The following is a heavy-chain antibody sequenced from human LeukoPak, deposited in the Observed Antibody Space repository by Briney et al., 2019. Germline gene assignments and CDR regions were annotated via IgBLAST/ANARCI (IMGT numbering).Heavy chain of an antibody. CDR2: IGGGGYST. CDR3: AKGSASMAGTPGDV. V-gene: IGHV3-23*01. D-gene: IGHD6-19*01. J-gene: IGHJ6*02. CDR1: GFTFSSYV. Sequence: GGSLRLSCAASGFTFSSYVMNWVRQAPGKGLEWVSTIGGGGYSTYYADSVKGRFTISRDNSKNTLFLQMNSLRAEDTAIYYCAKGSASMAGTPGDVWGQGTTVTVSS.